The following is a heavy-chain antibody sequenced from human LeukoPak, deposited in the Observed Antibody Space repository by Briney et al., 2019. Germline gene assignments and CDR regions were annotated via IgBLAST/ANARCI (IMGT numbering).Heavy chain of an antibody. V-gene: IGHV3-23*01. CDR2: ISGSGGST. CDR3: AKGGGVPAATMIYYFDY. Sequence: PGGSLRLSCAASGFTFSSHAMNWVRQAPGKGLEWVSAISGSGGSTYYADCVKGRFTISRDNSKNPLYLQMNSLRAEDTAVYYCAKGGGVPAATMIYYFDYWGQGTLVTVSS. D-gene: IGHD2-2*01. J-gene: IGHJ4*02. CDR1: GFTFSSHA.